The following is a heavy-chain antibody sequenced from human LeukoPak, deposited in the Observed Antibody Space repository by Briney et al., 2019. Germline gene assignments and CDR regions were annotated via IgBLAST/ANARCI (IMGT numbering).Heavy chain of an antibody. CDR1: GFTFSSYW. V-gene: IGHV3-7*04. CDR2: IKEDGSEK. D-gene: IGHD6-25*01. CDR3: ARDRGRNWFDS. Sequence: SGGSLRLSCAAPGFTFSSYWMSWVRQAPGKGLEWVANIKEDGSEKYYVDSVKGRFTTSRDNAKKSLYLQMNSLRAEDTAVYYCARDRGRNWFDSWGQGTLVTVSS. J-gene: IGHJ5*01.